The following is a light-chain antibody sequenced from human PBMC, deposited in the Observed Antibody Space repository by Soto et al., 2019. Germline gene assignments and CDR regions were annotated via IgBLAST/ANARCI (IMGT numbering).Light chain of an antibody. Sequence: AIRMTQSPSSFSASTGDRVTITCRASQDISSYVAWYQQKPGKAPKLLIYAASTFQSGVPSRFNGSGSGTDFTLTISCLQSKDFATYYCQQYYGYPLTFGGGTTVGMK. CDR2: AAS. CDR3: QQYYGYPLT. V-gene: IGKV1-8*01. J-gene: IGKJ4*01. CDR1: QDISSY.